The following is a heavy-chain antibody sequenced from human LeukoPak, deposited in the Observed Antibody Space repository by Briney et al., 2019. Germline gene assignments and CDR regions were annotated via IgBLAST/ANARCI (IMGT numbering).Heavy chain of an antibody. D-gene: IGHD4-17*01. CDR3: AKGYGDYGAPYYYYYMDV. V-gene: IGHV3-30*02. Sequence: GGSLRLSCAASGFTFSYYGMHWVRQAPGKGLEWVAFIRYDGSNKYYADSVKGRFTISRGNSKNTLYLQMNSLRAEDTAVYYCAKGYGDYGAPYYYYYMDVWGKGTTVTVSS. CDR2: IRYDGSNK. J-gene: IGHJ6*03. CDR1: GFTFSYYG.